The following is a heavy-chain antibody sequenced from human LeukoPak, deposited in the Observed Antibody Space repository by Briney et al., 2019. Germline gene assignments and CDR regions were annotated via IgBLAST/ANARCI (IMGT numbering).Heavy chain of an antibody. V-gene: IGHV3-30*02. CDR2: IRYDGSNK. CDR1: GFTFSLYG. Sequence: PGGSLRLSCAGSGFTFSLYGMYWVRQAPGKGLEWVAFIRYDGSNKYYEDSVKGRFTISRDNSKNTMDLQMNSLRAEDTAVYYCARSYVWGSYCDYWGQGTLVTVSS. D-gene: IGHD3-16*01. CDR3: ARSYVWGSYCDY. J-gene: IGHJ4*02.